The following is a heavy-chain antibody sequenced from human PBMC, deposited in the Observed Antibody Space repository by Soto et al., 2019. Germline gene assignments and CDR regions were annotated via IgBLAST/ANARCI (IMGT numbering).Heavy chain of an antibody. CDR3: ARDNGRENYYDCSGYWYYFDY. Sequence: SETLSLTCTVSGGSISSYYWSWIRQPPGKGLELIGYIYYSGSTNYNPSLKSRVTISVDTSKNQFSLKLSSVTAADTAVYYCARDNGRENYYDCSGYWYYFDYWGQGTLFTVS. CDR1: GGSISSYY. J-gene: IGHJ4*02. D-gene: IGHD3-22*01. CDR2: IYYSGST. V-gene: IGHV4-59*01.